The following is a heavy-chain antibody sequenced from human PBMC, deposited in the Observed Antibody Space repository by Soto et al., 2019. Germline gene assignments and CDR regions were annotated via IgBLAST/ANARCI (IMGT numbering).Heavy chain of an antibody. CDR3: ASFYGSGSHFYYYGMAV. V-gene: IGHV1-3*01. J-gene: IGHJ6*02. CDR2: INAGNGKT. D-gene: IGHD3-10*01. Sequence: KLERMGWINAGNGKTKYSQKFQGGVTITRDTSASTAYMELSSLRSEDTAVYYCASFYGSGSHFYYYGMAVWRHGTTVIVSS.